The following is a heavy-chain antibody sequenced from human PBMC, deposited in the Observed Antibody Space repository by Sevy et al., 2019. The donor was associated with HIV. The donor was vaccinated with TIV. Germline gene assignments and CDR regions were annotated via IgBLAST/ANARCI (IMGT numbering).Heavy chain of an antibody. D-gene: IGHD6-19*01. CDR1: GYTFTGYY. CDR2: VNPNVGGT. J-gene: IGHJ4*02. V-gene: IGHV1-2*02. Sequence: ASVKVSCKASGYTFTGYYMHWVRQAPGQGLEWMGGVNPNVGGTNYAQKFQGRVTMTGDTSISTAYMELSRLRSDDTAVYYCAREIAVAGTWGGDYWAQGTLVTVSS. CDR3: AREIAVAGTWGGDY.